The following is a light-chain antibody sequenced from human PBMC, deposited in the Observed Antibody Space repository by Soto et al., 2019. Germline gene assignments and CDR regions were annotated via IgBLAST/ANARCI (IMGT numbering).Light chain of an antibody. CDR3: QQYYSFPIT. CDR2: AAS. V-gene: IGKV1-12*01. J-gene: IGKJ5*01. CDR1: QGISSW. Sequence: DIQMTQSPSSVSASVGARVPITCRASQGISSWLAWYQQRSGKAPKLLIYAASSLQTGVPSRFSGSGSGTDFRLTISSLQPEDFATYYCQQYYSFPITFGQGTRLEIK.